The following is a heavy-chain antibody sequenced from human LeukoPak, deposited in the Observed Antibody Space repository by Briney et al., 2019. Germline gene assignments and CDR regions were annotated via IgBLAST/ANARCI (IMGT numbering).Heavy chain of an antibody. V-gene: IGHV3-30*03. J-gene: IGHJ4*02. CDR3: ARDAFDRIYGYLDY. Sequence: GGSLRLSCAASGFTVSSNYMSWVRQAPGKGLEWVALISNDGINKHYADSVKGRFSISRDISRNTLYLQLNSLRAEDTAVYYCARDAFDRIYGYLDYWGQGTLVTVSS. CDR2: ISNDGINK. CDR1: GFTVSSNY. D-gene: IGHD3-10*01.